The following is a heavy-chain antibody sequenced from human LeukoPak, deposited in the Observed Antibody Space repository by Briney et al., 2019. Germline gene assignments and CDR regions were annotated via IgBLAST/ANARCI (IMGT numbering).Heavy chain of an antibody. CDR2: IYYSGST. CDR1: GGSISSYY. V-gene: IGHV4-59*01. CDR3: ARGSYPYYYYMDV. J-gene: IGHJ6*03. Sequence: SETLSLTCSVSGGSISSYYWSWLRQPPGKGLEWIGYIYYSGSTNYNPSLKSRVTISVDTSKNQFSLKLNSVTAADTAVYYCARGSYPYYYYMDVWGKGTTVTVSS.